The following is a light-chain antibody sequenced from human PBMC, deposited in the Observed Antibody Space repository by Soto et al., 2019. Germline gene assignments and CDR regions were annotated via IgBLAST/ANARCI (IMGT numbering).Light chain of an antibody. CDR2: GAS. CDR3: HQYGSSQT. V-gene: IGKV3-20*01. CDR1: QSVSGSY. Sequence: EIVLTQSPGTLSLSPGERATLSCRASQSVSGSYLAWYQQKPGQAPRLLIYGASSRATGIPGRFSGSGSGTDFTLTNTRLEPEDFAVYYCHQYGSSQTFGQGTKVEIK. J-gene: IGKJ1*01.